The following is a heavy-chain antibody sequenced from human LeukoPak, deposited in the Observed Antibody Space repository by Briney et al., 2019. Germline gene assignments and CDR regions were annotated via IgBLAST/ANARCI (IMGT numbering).Heavy chain of an antibody. D-gene: IGHD3-16*01. CDR2: INHSGST. CDR3: ARGSRTFFDY. Sequence: SETLSLTCDVYGGSFSGYYWSWIRQPPEKGLEWIGEINHSGSTNYNPSLKSRVTISVDTSKNQFSLKLSSVTAADTAVYYCARGSRTFFDYWGQGTLVTVSS. J-gene: IGHJ4*02. CDR1: GGSFSGYY. V-gene: IGHV4-34*01.